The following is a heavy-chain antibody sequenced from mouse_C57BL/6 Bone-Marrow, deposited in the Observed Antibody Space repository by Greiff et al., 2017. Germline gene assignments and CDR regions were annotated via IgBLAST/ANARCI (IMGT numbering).Heavy chain of an antibody. CDR1: GYTFTSYG. D-gene: IGHD3-1*01. CDR2: IYPSSGNT. V-gene: IGHV1-81*01. J-gene: IGHJ2*01. Sequence: VQLQQSGAELARPGASVKLSCKASGYTFTSYGISWVKQRTGQGLEWIGEIYPSSGNTYYNEKFKGKATLTADKSSSPAYMELRSLTSEASAFYFSARRAIYFDYWGQGTTLTVSS. CDR3: ARRAIYFDY.